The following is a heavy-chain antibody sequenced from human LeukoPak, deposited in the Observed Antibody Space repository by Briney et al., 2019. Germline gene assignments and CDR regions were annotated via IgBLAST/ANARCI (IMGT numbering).Heavy chain of an antibody. V-gene: IGHV3-30*02. CDR3: AKTLRELSGGAFDI. CDR2: IRYDGSNK. CDR1: GFTFSSYG. J-gene: IGHJ3*02. Sequence: GGSLRLSCAASGFTFSSYGMHWVRQAPGRGLEWVAFIRYDGSNKYYADSVKGRFTISRDNSKNTLYLQMNSLRAEDTAVYYCAKTLRELSGGAFDIWGQGTMVTVSS. D-gene: IGHD1-26*01.